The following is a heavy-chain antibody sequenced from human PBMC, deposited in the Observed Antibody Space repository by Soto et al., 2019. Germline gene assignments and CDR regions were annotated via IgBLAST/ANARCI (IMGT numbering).Heavy chain of an antibody. CDR3: AKGKNYYGSGSSKTEYYFDY. Sequence: GGSLRLSCAASGFTFSSYAMSWVRQAPGKGLEWVSAISGSGGSTYYADSVKGRFTISRDNSKNTLYLQMNSLRAEETAVYYCAKGKNYYGSGSSKTEYYFDYWGQGTLVTVSS. CDR1: GFTFSSYA. V-gene: IGHV3-23*01. D-gene: IGHD3-10*01. CDR2: ISGSGGST. J-gene: IGHJ4*02.